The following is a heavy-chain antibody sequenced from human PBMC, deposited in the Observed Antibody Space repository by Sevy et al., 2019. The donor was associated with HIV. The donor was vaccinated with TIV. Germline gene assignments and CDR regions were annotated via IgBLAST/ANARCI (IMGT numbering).Heavy chain of an antibody. CDR2: IYSSGSS. CDR1: GGSISSNY. D-gene: IGHD5-18*01. Sequence: SETLSLTCTVSGGSISSNYWSWIRQPPGKGLEWIGYIYSSGSSYNPSLKSRVSISMDTSKNQFSLKLNSVTAADTAVYYCARSSGYSYGDFDYWRQGTLVTVSS. CDR3: ARSSGYSYGDFDY. V-gene: IGHV4-59*01. J-gene: IGHJ4*02.